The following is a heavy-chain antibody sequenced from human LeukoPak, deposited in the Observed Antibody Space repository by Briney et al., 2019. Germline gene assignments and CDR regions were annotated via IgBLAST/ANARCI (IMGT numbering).Heavy chain of an antibody. D-gene: IGHD3-10*01. V-gene: IGHV1-2*06. J-gene: IGHJ5*02. Sequence: ASVKVSCKASGYTFTGYYMHWVRPAPGQGLEWMGRINPNSGGTNYAQKFQGRVTMTRDTSISTAYMELSRLRSDDTAVYYCARVGITMVRGVNYNWFDPWGQGTLVTVSS. CDR1: GYTFTGYY. CDR3: ARVGITMVRGVNYNWFDP. CDR2: INPNSGGT.